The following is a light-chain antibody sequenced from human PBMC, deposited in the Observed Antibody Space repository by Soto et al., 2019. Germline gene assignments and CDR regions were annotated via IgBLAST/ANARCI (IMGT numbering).Light chain of an antibody. CDR1: SSNIGSHT. CDR2: SDN. V-gene: IGLV1-44*01. J-gene: IGLJ2*01. Sequence: QDVVTQPYSASGTPGQRVTISCSGSSSNIGSHTLNWYQQLPGSAPSLLIYSDNQRPSGVPDRFSGSTSGTSASLAISGLQSEDEAEYYCAAWDDTLNAAVFGGGTKLTVL. CDR3: AAWDDTLNAAV.